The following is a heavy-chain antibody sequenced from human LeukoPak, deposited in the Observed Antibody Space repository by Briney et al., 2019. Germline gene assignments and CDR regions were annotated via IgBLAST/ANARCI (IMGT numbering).Heavy chain of an antibody. CDR1: GGSISSGGYY. J-gene: IGHJ4*02. V-gene: IGHV4-31*03. Sequence: SETLSLTCTVSGGSISSGGYYWSWIRQHPGKGLEWIGYIYYSGSTYYNPSLKSRVTISVDTSKNQFSLKLSSVTAADTAVCYCARTISIRDYGETYYFDYWGQGTLVTVSS. CDR3: ARTISIRDYGETYYFDY. CDR2: IYYSGST. D-gene: IGHD4-17*01.